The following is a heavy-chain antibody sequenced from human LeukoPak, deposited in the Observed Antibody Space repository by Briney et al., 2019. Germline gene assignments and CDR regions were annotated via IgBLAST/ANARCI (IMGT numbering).Heavy chain of an antibody. D-gene: IGHD2/OR15-2a*01. Sequence: ASETLSLTCSVSGGSLTNYYWGWIRQPPGKGLEFIGYIHSDGTTNYDSSLQSRVAISLDTSKIQFSLSLYSVTAAATALYFCARLTFRGGTALHLDSWGQGTLVTVSS. CDR1: GGSLTNYY. J-gene: IGHJ4*02. V-gene: IGHV4-4*09. CDR3: ARLTFRGGTALHLDS. CDR2: IHSDGTT.